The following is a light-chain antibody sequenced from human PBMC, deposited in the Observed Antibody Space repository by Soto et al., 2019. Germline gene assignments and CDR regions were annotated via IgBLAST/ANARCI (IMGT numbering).Light chain of an antibody. Sequence: DMEMTQSPSSLSAFVGDRVTITCRASQSISNYLNWYQHKPGKVPKLLIYAASSLQSGVPTRFSGSGSGTDFTLTINSLQPEDFATYYCHQSYGTPLTFGGGTKIEIK. J-gene: IGKJ4*01. CDR2: AAS. CDR1: QSISNY. CDR3: HQSYGTPLT. V-gene: IGKV1-39*01.